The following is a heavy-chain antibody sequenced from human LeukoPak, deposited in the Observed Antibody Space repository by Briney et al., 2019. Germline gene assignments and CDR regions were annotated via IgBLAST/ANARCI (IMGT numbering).Heavy chain of an antibody. CDR3: ARHAFFDSTGYYYYFDY. J-gene: IGHJ4*02. Sequence: PSETLSLTCTVSGGSISNYYWSWIRQPAGKGLEWIGRINTSGSTYYNPSLKSRVTLSMDTSKNQFSLKLNSATAADTAAYYCARHAFFDSTGYYYYFDYWGQGSLVTVSS. V-gene: IGHV4-4*07. D-gene: IGHD3-22*01. CDR2: INTSGST. CDR1: GGSISNYY.